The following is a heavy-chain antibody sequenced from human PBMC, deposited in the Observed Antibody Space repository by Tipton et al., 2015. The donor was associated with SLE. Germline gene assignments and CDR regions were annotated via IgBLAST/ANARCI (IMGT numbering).Heavy chain of an antibody. CDR3: ARESVAGTYIPNWFDP. CDR2: IYYTGST. J-gene: IGHJ5*02. V-gene: IGHV4-39*02. CDR1: GGSISSSSYY. Sequence: TLSLTCTVSGGSISSSSYYWGWIRQPPGKGLEWIGSIYYTGSTYYNPSLKSRVTISVDTSKNQFSLKLNSVAAADTAVYYCARESVAGTYIPNWFDPWGQGTLVTVSS. D-gene: IGHD6-19*01.